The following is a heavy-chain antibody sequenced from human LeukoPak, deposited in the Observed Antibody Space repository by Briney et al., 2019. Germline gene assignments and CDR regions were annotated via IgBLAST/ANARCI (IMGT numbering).Heavy chain of an antibody. J-gene: IGHJ4*02. CDR3: ARGNYYDSSAYYPQ. Sequence: SETLSLTCAVYGGSFSGYHWSWIRQPPGKGLEWIGEINHSGSTNYNPSLKSRVTISVDTSKNQFSLELSSVTAADTAVYFCARGNYYDSSAYYPQWGQGTLVTVSS. D-gene: IGHD3-22*01. CDR1: GGSFSGYH. CDR2: INHSGST. V-gene: IGHV4-34*01.